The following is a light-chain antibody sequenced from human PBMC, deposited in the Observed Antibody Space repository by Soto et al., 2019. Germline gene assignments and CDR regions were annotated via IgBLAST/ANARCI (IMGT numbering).Light chain of an antibody. CDR3: ETWDTNTLI. Sequence: QAVVTQSSSASASLGSSVKLTCTLSSGHRSNIIAWHQQLPGKAPRYLLKLEGSGSYNKGSGVPDRFSGSISGADRYLSISNLQSEDEADYYCETWDTNTLIFGGGTKLTVL. J-gene: IGLJ2*01. CDR2: LEGSGSY. CDR1: SGHRSNI. V-gene: IGLV4-60*03.